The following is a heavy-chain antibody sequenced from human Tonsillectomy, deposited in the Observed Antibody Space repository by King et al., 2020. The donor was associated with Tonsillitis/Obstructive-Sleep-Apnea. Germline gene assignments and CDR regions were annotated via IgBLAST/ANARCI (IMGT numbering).Heavy chain of an antibody. CDR2: ISSSSSYI. V-gene: IGHV3-21*01. J-gene: IGHJ4*02. Sequence: VQLVESGGGLVKPGGSLRLSCAASGFTFSSYSMNWVRQAPGKGLEWVSSISSSSSYIYYADSVKGRFTIPRDNAKNSLYLQMNSLRAEDTAVYYCASEASSGFDYWGQGTLVTVSS. D-gene: IGHD6-6*01. CDR3: ASEASSGFDY. CDR1: GFTFSSYS.